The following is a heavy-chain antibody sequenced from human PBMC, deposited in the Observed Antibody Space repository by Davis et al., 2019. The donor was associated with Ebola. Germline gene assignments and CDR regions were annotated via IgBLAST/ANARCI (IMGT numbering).Heavy chain of an antibody. J-gene: IGHJ4*02. CDR3: ARGVRHQWLHLDY. Sequence: GESLKISCAASGFTFSSYYMSWVRQAPGKGLEWVAIIKQDGSAKSYVDSVKGRFTISRDNAKSSLFLQMDGLRAEDTAVYYCARGVRHQWLHLDYWGQGTLVTVSS. CDR2: IKQDGSAK. V-gene: IGHV3-7*01. D-gene: IGHD2-8*01. CDR1: GFTFSSYY.